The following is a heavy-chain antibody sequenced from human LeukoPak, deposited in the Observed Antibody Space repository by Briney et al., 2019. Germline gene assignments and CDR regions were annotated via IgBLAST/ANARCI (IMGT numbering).Heavy chain of an antibody. Sequence: QTGGSLRLSCAASGFTFSSYAMSWVRQAPGKGLEWVSAISGSGGSTYYAGSVKGRFTISRDNSKNTLYLQMNSLRAEDTAVYYCAKAIGGYYYDSSGYYYGDYWGQGTLVTVSS. V-gene: IGHV3-23*01. D-gene: IGHD3-22*01. CDR2: ISGSGGST. J-gene: IGHJ4*02. CDR3: AKAIGGYYYDSSGYYYGDY. CDR1: GFTFSSYA.